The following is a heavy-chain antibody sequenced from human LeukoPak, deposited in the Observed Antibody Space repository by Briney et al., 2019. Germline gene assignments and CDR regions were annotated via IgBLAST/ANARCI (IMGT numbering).Heavy chain of an antibody. CDR3: AKDRGTIFDVLNFDFDL. Sequence: GGSLRLSCAASGFTFSSYSMNWVRQAPGKGLEWVSYISSSSSTIYYADSVKGRFTISRDNAKNSLYLQMSSLTREDTAVYYCAKDRGTIFDVLNFDFDLWGQGALVTVSS. CDR1: GFTFSSYS. D-gene: IGHD3-3*02. J-gene: IGHJ4*02. CDR2: ISSSSSTI. V-gene: IGHV3-48*04.